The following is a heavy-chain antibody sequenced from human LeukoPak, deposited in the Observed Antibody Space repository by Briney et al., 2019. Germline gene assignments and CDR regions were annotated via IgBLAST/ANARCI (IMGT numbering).Heavy chain of an antibody. CDR2: IYYSGST. Sequence: SETLSLTCTVSGGSISSSSYYWGWIRQPPGKGLEWIGSIYYSGSTYYNPSLKSRVTISVDTSKNQFSLKLSSVTAADTAVYYCARDWSEYSSSWHDYWGQGTLVTVSS. J-gene: IGHJ4*02. CDR3: ARDWSEYSSSWHDY. CDR1: GGSISSSSYY. V-gene: IGHV4-39*07. D-gene: IGHD6-13*01.